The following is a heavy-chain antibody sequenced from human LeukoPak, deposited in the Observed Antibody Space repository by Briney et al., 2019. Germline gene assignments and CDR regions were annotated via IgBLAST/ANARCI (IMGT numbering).Heavy chain of an antibody. D-gene: IGHD1-1*01. CDR1: GGSFSGYY. CDR3: ARRGTYRRLDY. Sequence: SETLSITCAVYGGSFSGYYWSWIRQPPGKGLEWIGEINHSGSTNYNPSLKSRVTISVDTSKNQFSLKLSSVTAADTAVYYCARRGTYRRLDYWGQGTLVTVSS. V-gene: IGHV4-34*01. CDR2: INHSGST. J-gene: IGHJ4*02.